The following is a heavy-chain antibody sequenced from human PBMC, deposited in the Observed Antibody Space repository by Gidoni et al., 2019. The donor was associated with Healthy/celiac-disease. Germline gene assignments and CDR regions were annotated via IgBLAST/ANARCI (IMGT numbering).Heavy chain of an antibody. D-gene: IGHD3-3*01. V-gene: IGHV4-31*03. J-gene: IGHJ4*02. CDR1: GGSISRAGYY. CDR2: IYYSGST. CDR3: ARVTYDFWSGYLRFFDY. Sequence: QVQLQASGPGLVKPSQTLSLTCTVSGGSISRAGYYWSWIRQHPGKGLECIGYIYYSGSTYYNPPLKSRFTISIDTSKNQFSLKLSSVTAADTAVYYCARVTYDFWSGYLRFFDYWGQGTLVTVSS.